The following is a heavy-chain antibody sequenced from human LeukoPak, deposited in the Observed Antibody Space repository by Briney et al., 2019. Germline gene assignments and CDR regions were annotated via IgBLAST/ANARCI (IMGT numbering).Heavy chain of an antibody. CDR2: IHYSGST. J-gene: IGHJ6*03. D-gene: IGHD6-19*01. V-gene: IGHV4-59*01. CDR3: ARTQEAGYSSGRYDSYYYYYMDV. Sequence: SETLSLTCSVCGGSISGYYWSWLRQPPGKGLEWIGYIHYSGSTHYNPSLKSRVTISVDTSKNQFSLKLTSVTAADTAVYFCARTQEAGYSSGRYDSYYYYYMDVWGKGTTVTIS. CDR1: GGSISGYY.